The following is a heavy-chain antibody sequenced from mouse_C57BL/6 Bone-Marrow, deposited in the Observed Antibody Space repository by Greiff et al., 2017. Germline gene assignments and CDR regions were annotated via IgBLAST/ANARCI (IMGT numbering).Heavy chain of an antibody. J-gene: IGHJ3*01. V-gene: IGHV7-1*01. Sequence: EVKLMESGGGLVQSGRSLRLSCATSGFTFSDFYMEWVRQAPGKGLEWIAASRNKANDYTTEYSASVKGRFIVSRDTSQSILYLQRTALRAEDTAIWGCARDVYDDWFAYWGKGTLVTVSA. CDR2: SRNKANDYTT. CDR1: GFTFSDFY. CDR3: ARDVYDDWFAY. D-gene: IGHD2-12*01.